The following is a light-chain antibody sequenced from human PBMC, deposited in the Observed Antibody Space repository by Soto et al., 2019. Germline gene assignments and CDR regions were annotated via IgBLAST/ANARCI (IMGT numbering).Light chain of an antibody. CDR1: SSDVGGYNF. V-gene: IGLV2-11*01. Sequence: QSALTQPRSVSGSPGQSVTISCTGSSSDVGGYNFVSWYQQHPDKAPKLMIYEVTKWPSGVPDRFSGSKSGNTASLTISGLQAEDEADYYCCSYAGYYSVVFGGGTKLTVL. CDR2: EVT. CDR3: CSYAGYYSVV. J-gene: IGLJ2*01.